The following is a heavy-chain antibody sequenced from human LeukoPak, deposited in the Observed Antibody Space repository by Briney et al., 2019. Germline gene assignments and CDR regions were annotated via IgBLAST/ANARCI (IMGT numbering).Heavy chain of an antibody. V-gene: IGHV4-59*01. Sequence: PSETLSLTCTVSGGSISGYYWSWIGQPPGKGLEWIGYIFYSGSTNYNPSLKSRVTISVDTSKNQFSLKLSSVTAADTAVYYCARGEWDLLFDYWGQGTLVTVSS. CDR2: IFYSGST. CDR1: GGSISGYY. D-gene: IGHD1-26*01. CDR3: ARGEWDLLFDY. J-gene: IGHJ4*02.